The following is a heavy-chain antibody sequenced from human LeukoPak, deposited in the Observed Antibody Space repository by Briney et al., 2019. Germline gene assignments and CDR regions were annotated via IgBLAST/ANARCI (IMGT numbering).Heavy chain of an antibody. J-gene: IGHJ4*02. CDR3: AKLVATVDFDY. CDR2: ISYDGSHE. CDR1: GFTFRNYA. D-gene: IGHD2-15*01. V-gene: IGHV3-30-3*02. Sequence: GRSLRLSCAASGFTFRNYAIHWVRQAPGKGLEWVAVISYDGSHERYADSVKGRFTISRDNSKNTLYLQMNSLRAEDTAVYYCAKLVATVDFDYWGQGTLVTVSS.